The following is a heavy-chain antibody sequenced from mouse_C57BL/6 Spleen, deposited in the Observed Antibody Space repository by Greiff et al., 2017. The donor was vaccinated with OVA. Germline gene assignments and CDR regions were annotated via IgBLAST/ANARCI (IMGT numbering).Heavy chain of an antibody. V-gene: IGHV1-53*01. CDR1: GYTFTSYW. Sequence: QVQLKESGTELVKPGASVKLSCKASGYTFTSYWMHWVKQRPGQGLEWIGNINPSNGGTNYNEKFKSKATLTVDKSSSTAYMQLSSLTSEDSAVYYCARSHYSNGWYCDVWGTGTTVTVSS. J-gene: IGHJ1*03. CDR2: INPSNGGT. CDR3: ARSHYSNGWYCDV. D-gene: IGHD2-5*01.